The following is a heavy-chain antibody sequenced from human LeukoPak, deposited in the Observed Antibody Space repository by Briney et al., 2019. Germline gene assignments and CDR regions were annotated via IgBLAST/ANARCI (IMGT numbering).Heavy chain of an antibody. CDR3: ARESRYSYGYGLVY. CDR2: ISSSSSYI. Sequence: GGSLRLSCAASGFTFSSYSMNWVRQAPGKGLEWVSSISSSSSYIYYADSVKGRLTISRDNAKNSLYLQMNSLRAEDTAVYYCARESRYSYGYGLVYWGQGTLVTVSS. V-gene: IGHV3-21*01. J-gene: IGHJ4*02. D-gene: IGHD5-18*01. CDR1: GFTFSSYS.